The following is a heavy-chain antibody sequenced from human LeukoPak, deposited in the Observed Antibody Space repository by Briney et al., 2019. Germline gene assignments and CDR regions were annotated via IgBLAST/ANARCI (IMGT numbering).Heavy chain of an antibody. Sequence: PSETLSLTCTVSGYSISSGYFRGWIRQPPGRGLEWIGSIYHVGSTYYNPSLKSRVTISVDTSKNQFSLNLTSVTAADTAVYYCARGGYTGSYYSDYWGQGTLVTVSS. CDR1: GYSISSGYF. CDR3: ARGGYTGSYYSDY. V-gene: IGHV4-38-2*02. D-gene: IGHD1-26*01. CDR2: IYHVGST. J-gene: IGHJ4*02.